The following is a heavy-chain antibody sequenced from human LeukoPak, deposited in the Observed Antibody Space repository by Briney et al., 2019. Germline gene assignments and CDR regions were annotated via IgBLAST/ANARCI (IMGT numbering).Heavy chain of an antibody. CDR2: ISGSGGST. CDR3: AKGGNPFDAFDI. Sequence: GGSLRLSCAASGFTFSSYAMSWVRQAPGKGLEWVSAISGSGGSTYYADSVKGRFTISRDNSKNTLYLQMNSLRAEETAVYYCAKGGNPFDAFDIWGQGTMVTVSS. J-gene: IGHJ3*02. CDR1: GFTFSSYA. V-gene: IGHV3-23*01. D-gene: IGHD4-23*01.